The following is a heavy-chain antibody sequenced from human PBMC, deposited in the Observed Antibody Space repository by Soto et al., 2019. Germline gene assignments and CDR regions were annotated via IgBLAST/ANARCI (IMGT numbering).Heavy chain of an antibody. J-gene: IGHJ4*02. V-gene: IGHV3-48*01. D-gene: IGHD5-18*01. CDR2: ISSSSSTI. CDR1: GFTFSSYS. CDR3: ARGYSYGEPTFDY. Sequence: GGSLRLSCAASGFTFSSYSMNWVRQAPGKGLEWVSYISSSSSTIYYADSVKGRFTISRDNAKNSLYLQMNSLRAEDTAVYYCARGYSYGEPTFDYWGQGTLVTVSS.